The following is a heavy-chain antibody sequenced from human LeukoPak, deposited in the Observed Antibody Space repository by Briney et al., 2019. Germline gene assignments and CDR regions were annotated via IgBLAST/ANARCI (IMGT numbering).Heavy chain of an antibody. CDR2: IYWDNDN. J-gene: IGHJ4*02. D-gene: IGHD2-2*01. CDR1: GFSLSTNGLG. CDR3: GHRRPSSHYFDF. V-gene: IGHV2-5*02. Sequence: SGPTLVKPTQTLTLTCTFSGFSLSTNGLGVGWVRQPPGEALEWLALIYWDNDNRYSPSLKSRLTITKDTSKNRVVLTMTNMDPVDTATYYCGHRRPSSHYFDFWGQGTLVTVSS.